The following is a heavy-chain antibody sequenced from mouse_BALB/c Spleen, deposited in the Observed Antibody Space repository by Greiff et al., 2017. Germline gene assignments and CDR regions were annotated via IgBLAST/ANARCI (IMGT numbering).Heavy chain of an antibody. CDR2: ISYSGST. CDR3: ARLSITTVDL. V-gene: IGHV3-2*02. Sequence: EVQLQESGPGLVKPSQSLSLTCTVTGYSITSDYAWNWIRQFPGNKLEWMGYISYSGSTSYNPSLKSRISITRDTSKNQFFLQLNSVTTEDTATYYCARLSITTVDLWGQGTSVTVSS. J-gene: IGHJ4*01. D-gene: IGHD1-1*01. CDR1: GYSITSDYA.